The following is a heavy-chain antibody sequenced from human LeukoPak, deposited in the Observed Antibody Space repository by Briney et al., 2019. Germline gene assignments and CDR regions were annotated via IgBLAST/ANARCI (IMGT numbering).Heavy chain of an antibody. Sequence: GRSLRLSCAASGFTFSSYWMHWVRQAPGKGLVWVSRINNDGSSTNYADSVKGRFTISRDNAKNTLYLQMHSLRAEDTAVYYCAREGDGYNDAFDIWGQGTMVTVSS. CDR2: INNDGSST. D-gene: IGHD5-24*01. CDR3: AREGDGYNDAFDI. CDR1: GFTFSSYW. J-gene: IGHJ3*02. V-gene: IGHV3-74*01.